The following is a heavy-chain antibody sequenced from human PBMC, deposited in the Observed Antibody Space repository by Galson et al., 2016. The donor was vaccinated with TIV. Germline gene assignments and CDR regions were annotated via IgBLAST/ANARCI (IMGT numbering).Heavy chain of an antibody. CDR2: IIPIARTA. CDR3: ARDDYNNILHY. CDR1: GGTVSSYA. Sequence: SVKVSCKGSGGTVSSYAISWVRQAPGQGLEWMGRIIPIARTANYAQKFQGRLTITADEFTRTAYMELSSLRSDDTAVYYRARDDYNNILHYWGQGTLVTVSS. V-gene: IGHV1-69*11. J-gene: IGHJ4*02. D-gene: IGHD4-11*01.